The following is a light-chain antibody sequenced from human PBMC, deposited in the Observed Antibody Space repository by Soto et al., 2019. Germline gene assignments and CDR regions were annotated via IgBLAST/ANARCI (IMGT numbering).Light chain of an antibody. Sequence: QSVLTQPASVSGSPGQSITSSCTGTSSDVGGYNYVSWYQQHPGKAPKLMIYDVSNRPSGVSNRFSGSKSGNTASLTISGLQAEDEADYYCQSYDSSLSGSRVFGTGTKVTVL. CDR2: DVS. CDR1: SSDVGGYNY. V-gene: IGLV2-14*01. J-gene: IGLJ1*01. CDR3: QSYDSSLSGSRV.